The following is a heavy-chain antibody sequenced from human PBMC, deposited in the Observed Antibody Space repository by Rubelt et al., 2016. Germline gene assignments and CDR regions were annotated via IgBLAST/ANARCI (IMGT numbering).Heavy chain of an antibody. D-gene: IGHD6-19*01. J-gene: IGHJ4*02. CDR3: AKEYSSGWSAFDH. CDR2: GST. V-gene: IGHV4-31*02. Sequence: GSTYYNPSLKSRVTISVDTSKNQFSLRLSSVTAADTAVYYCAKEYSSGWSAFDHWGQGTLVTVSS.